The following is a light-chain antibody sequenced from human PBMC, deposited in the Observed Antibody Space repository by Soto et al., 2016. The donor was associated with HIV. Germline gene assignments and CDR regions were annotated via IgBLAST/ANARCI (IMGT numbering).Light chain of an antibody. CDR2: ENN. Sequence: SYELTQPPSVSVSPGQTASITCSGANLWDKYVYWYQQKPGQSPLLVIQENNRRPSGVPERFSGSNSWGTATLTITGTQAMDEGDYYCQVWDIKDYIFGPGTKVTV. J-gene: IGLJ1*01. V-gene: IGLV3-1*01. CDR3: QVWDIKDYI. CDR1: NLWDKY.